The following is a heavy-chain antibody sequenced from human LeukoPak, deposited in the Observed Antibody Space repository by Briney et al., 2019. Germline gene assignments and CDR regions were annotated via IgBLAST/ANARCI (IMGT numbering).Heavy chain of an antibody. Sequence: GASKNFSCKGSGYSFTSYWSCGVHEIRGRGLWMGGIISIFDSDTRYSPSFQGQVTISADKSISTAYLQWSGLKASDTAMYYCARLGGCSGDSCYENLFDYWGQGTLVTVSS. CDR1: GYSFTSYW. V-gene: IGHV5-51*07. CDR2: ISIFDSDT. J-gene: IGHJ4*02. D-gene: IGHD2-15*01. CDR3: ARLGGCSGDSCYENLFDY.